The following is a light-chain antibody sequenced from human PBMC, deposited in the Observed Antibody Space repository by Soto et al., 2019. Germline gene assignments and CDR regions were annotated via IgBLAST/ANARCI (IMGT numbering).Light chain of an antibody. V-gene: IGKV3-20*01. CDR3: QQYRSSPIT. Sequence: EIVLTQSPGTLSLSPGERATLSCRASQSVSSSYLAWYQQKPGQAPRLLIYGASSRATGIPDRFSGSGSGTDFTLTISRLEPEDFAVYYCQQYRSSPITFGQGTRLENK. CDR2: GAS. J-gene: IGKJ5*01. CDR1: QSVSSSY.